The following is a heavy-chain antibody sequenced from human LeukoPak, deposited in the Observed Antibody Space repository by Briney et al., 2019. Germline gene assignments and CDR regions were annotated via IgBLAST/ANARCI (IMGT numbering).Heavy chain of an antibody. J-gene: IGHJ5*02. D-gene: IGHD6-19*01. CDR2: VYSSGSP. Sequence: PSETLSLTCTGSGGSISGYYWSWIRQPAGEGLEWIGRVYSSGSPNYKPSLKSRVTMSVDTSKNQFSLNLSSVTAADTAVYYCARDVAGTDWFDPWGQGTLVTVSS. CDR3: ARDVAGTDWFDP. V-gene: IGHV4-4*07. CDR1: GGSISGYY.